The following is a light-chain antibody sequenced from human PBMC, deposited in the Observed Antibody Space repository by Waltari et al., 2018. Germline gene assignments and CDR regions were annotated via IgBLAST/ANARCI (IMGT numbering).Light chain of an antibody. V-gene: IGKV1-5*03. CDR3: QQYQSPPWT. CDR1: QSIGSW. J-gene: IGKJ1*01. CDR2: KAS. Sequence: DIQMTQFPSTLSASVGDRGTITCRASQSIGSWLAWYQQKPGEAPKVLIYKASILESGVPSRFSGSGSGTEFTLTISSLQPDDFATYYCQQYQSPPWTFGQGTNVEIK.